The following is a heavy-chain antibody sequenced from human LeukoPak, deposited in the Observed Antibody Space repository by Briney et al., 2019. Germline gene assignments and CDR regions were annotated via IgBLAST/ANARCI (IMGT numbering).Heavy chain of an antibody. D-gene: IGHD3-16*01. CDR2: IIPIFGTA. CDR3: AGGQLRSGPYYYYYMDF. J-gene: IGHJ6*03. Sequence: ASVKVSCKAAGDTFSSYAISLVRQAPGQGVEWMGWIIPIFGTANYAQKFQGRVTITTDESTSTAYMELSSLRSEDTAVYYCAGGQLRSGPYYYYYMDFWGKGTTVTVSS. CDR1: GDTFSSYA. V-gene: IGHV1-69*05.